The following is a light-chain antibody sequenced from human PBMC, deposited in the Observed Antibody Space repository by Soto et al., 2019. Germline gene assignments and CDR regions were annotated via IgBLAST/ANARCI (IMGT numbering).Light chain of an antibody. V-gene: IGLV1-44*01. J-gene: IGLJ3*02. Sequence: QSVLTQPPSASGTPGQRVTISCSGSSSNIGSNAVNWYQQLPGTAPKLLIYTFAQRPSGVPDRFSGSKSGTSASLAISGLQSEDEAQYYCAAWDDSLSGVVFGGGTKLTVL. CDR2: TFA. CDR3: AAWDDSLSGVV. CDR1: SSNIGSNA.